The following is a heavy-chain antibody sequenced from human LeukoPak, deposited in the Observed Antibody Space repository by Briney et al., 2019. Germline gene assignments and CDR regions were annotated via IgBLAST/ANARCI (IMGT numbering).Heavy chain of an antibody. CDR2: ISSSTGTI. J-gene: IGHJ4*02. V-gene: IGHV3-48*04. D-gene: IGHD5-18*01. Sequence: PGGSLRLSCAASGFTFSSYSMNWVRQAPGKGLEWVSYISSSTGTIYYADSVKGRFTISRDNSKNSLYLQMNSLRTEDTALYYCAKDQLGVARSYFDFWGQGSLVTVSS. CDR1: GFTFSSYS. CDR3: AKDQLGVARSYFDF.